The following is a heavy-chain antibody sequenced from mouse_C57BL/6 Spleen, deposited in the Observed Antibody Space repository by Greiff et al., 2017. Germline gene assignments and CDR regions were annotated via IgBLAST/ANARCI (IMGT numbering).Heavy chain of an antibody. CDR1: GYTFTSYW. CDR3: ARRGNWGGYFDY. Sequence: QVQLKQPGAELVRPGSSVKLSCKASGYTFTSYWMDWVKQRPGQGLEWIGNIYPSDSETHYNQKFKDKATLTVDKSSSTAYMQLSSLTSEDSAVYYCARRGNWGGYFDYWGQGTTLTVSS. D-gene: IGHD4-1*01. J-gene: IGHJ2*01. V-gene: IGHV1-61*01. CDR2: IYPSDSET.